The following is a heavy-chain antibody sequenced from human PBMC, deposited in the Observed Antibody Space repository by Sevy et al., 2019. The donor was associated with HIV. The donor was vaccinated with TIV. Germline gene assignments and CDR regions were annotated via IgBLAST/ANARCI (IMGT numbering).Heavy chain of an antibody. V-gene: IGHV3-9*01. CDR1: GFTFDDYG. D-gene: IGHD6-19*01. CDR2: ISWNSGSI. Sequence: GGSLRLSCAASGFTFDDYGINWVRQAPGKGLEWVSGISWNSGSICYADSVKGRFTISRDNAKNSLYLQMNSLRPDDTGLYYCAKDVGQWLGKDAFDVWGRGTMVTVSS. CDR3: AKDVGQWLGKDAFDV. J-gene: IGHJ3*01.